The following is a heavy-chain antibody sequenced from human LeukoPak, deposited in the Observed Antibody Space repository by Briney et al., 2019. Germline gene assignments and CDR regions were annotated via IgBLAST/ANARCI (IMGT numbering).Heavy chain of an antibody. D-gene: IGHD4-11*01. CDR3: VRDNYGVDY. CDR2: ITSDESTT. CDR1: GFTFSNYW. V-gene: IGHV3-74*01. J-gene: IGHJ4*02. Sequence: GGSLRLSCAASGFTFSNYWMQWVRQAPGKGLVWVSHITSDESTTTYADSVKGRFTTSRDNAKNTLYLQMNSLRAEDTAVYYCVRDNYGVDYWGQGTLVTVSS.